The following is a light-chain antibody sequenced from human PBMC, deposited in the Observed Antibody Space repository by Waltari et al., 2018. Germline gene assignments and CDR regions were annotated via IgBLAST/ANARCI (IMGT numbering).Light chain of an antibody. CDR2: ASS. J-gene: IGKJ4*01. CDR3: QQFDNVPLT. CDR1: QDIDNN. V-gene: IGKV1-33*01. Sequence: DIQMTQSPSPLSASVGDRVLITCRSSQDIDNNLNWYQQKPGKSPKLLIYASSTFETDVPSRFSGSGSGRKFSFTISSLQPEDFATYYCQQFDNVPLTFGGGTKVDIK.